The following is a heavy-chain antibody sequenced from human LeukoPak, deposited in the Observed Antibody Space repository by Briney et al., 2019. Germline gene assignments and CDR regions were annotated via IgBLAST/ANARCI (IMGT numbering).Heavy chain of an antibody. CDR2: INHSGST. J-gene: IGHJ5*02. Sequence: PSETLSLTCAVYGGSFSGYYWSWIRQPPGKGLEWIGEINHSGSTNYNPSLKSRVTISVDTSKNQFSLKLSSVTAADTAVYYCARGLMRISQLVPPRHNRNWFDPWGQGTLVTVSS. D-gene: IGHD6-6*01. CDR1: GGSFSGYY. CDR3: ARGLMRISQLVPPRHNRNWFDP. V-gene: IGHV4-34*01.